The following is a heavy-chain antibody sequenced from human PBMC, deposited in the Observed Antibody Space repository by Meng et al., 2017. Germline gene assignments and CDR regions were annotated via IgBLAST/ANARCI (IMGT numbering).Heavy chain of an antibody. Sequence: QVQLVQAGAAGKNAGSPGKVPCKASGGTFSSYAISGVRQVPGQGLEWMGGIIPIFGTANYAQKFQGRVTITADESTSTAYMELTSLRSEDTAVYYCASNDGTGDRTGGDYWGQGTLVTVSS. J-gene: IGHJ4*02. CDR1: GGTFSSYA. CDR2: IIPIFGTA. V-gene: IGHV1-69*01. CDR3: ASNDGTGDRTGGDY. D-gene: IGHD7-27*01.